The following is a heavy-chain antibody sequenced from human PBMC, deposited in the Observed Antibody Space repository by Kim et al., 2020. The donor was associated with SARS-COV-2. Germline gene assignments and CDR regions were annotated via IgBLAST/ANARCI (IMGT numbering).Heavy chain of an antibody. CDR2: IIPILGIA. D-gene: IGHD1-1*01. CDR3: ARVRYDSTNAFDI. CDR1: GGTFSSYT. J-gene: IGHJ3*02. V-gene: IGHV1-69*02. Sequence: SVKVSCKASGGTFSSYTISWVRQAPGQGLEWMGRIIPILGIANYAQKFQGRVTITADKSTSTAYMELSSLRSEDTAVYYCARVRYDSTNAFDIWGQGTMVTVSS.